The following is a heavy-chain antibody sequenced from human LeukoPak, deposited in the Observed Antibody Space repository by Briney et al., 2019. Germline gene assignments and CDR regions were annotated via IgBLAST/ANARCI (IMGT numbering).Heavy chain of an antibody. CDR3: AGEPVCDH. CDR2: ISSSGSTI. Sequence: GGSLRLSCAASGFTFSSYEMSWVRQAPGEGLEWVSYISSSGSTIYYADSVKGRFTNSRDKAKNSLYLRMISPRAEETAVYYCAGEPVCDHWGQGTLVTVSS. J-gene: IGHJ4*02. CDR1: GFTFSSYE. V-gene: IGHV3-48*03. D-gene: IGHD2-8*01.